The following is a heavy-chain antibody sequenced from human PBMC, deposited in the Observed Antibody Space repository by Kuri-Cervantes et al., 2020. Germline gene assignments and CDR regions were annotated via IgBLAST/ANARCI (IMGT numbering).Heavy chain of an antibody. Sequence: SGPTLVKPTETLTLTCTVSGFSLSDARLGVSWIRHPPGKALEWLAHIFSNDEISYSTSLKSRLTISKDTSKRPVVLTMTNIDPVDTATYYCALLRGELLEFHYYYVMDVWCQGTTVTVSS. D-gene: IGHD1-26*01. CDR3: ALLRGELLEFHYYYVMDV. V-gene: IGHV2-26*01. J-gene: IGHJ6*02. CDR1: GFSLSDARLG. CDR2: IFSNDEI.